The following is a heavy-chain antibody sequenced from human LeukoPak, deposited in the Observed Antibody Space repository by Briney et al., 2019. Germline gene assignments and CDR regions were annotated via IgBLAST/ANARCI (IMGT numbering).Heavy chain of an antibody. CDR1: GFTVSSNY. CDR2: IYSGGST. V-gene: IGHV3-66*01. J-gene: IGHJ4*02. Sequence: GGSLRLSCAASGFTVSSNYMSWVRQAPGKGLEWVSLIYSGGSTYYADSVKGRFTIFRNSTNNTLYLQTNNLRAEDTALYYCARDQRLRLGEPSFPDYWGQGTLVTVAS. D-gene: IGHD3-16*02. CDR3: ARDQRLRLGEPSFPDY.